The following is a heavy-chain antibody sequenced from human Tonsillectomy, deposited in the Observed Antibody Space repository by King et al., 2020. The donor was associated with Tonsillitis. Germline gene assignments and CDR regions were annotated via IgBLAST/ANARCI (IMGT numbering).Heavy chain of an antibody. CDR3: AKPRGYCSSTSCKYYYYGMDV. D-gene: IGHD2-2*01. J-gene: IGHJ6*02. CDR1: GFTFSSYA. V-gene: IGHV3-23*04. Sequence: VQLVESGGGLVQPGGSLRLSCAASGFTFSSYAMSWVRQAPGKGLEWVSAISGSGGSTYYADSVKGRFTISRDNSKNTLYLQMNSLRAEDTAVYYCAKPRGYCSSTSCKYYYYGMDVWGQGTPVTVSS. CDR2: ISGSGGST.